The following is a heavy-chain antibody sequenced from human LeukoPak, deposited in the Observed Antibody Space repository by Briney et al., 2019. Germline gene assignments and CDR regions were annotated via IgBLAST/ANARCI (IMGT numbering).Heavy chain of an antibody. Sequence: SETLSLTCTVSAYSTSSGYYWGWIRQPPGKGLELTGSIDHSWSTYYNPSLKSRITISVDTSKNQFSLKLSSVTAADTAVYYCARDSALAQAVMFDYWGQGTLVTVSS. D-gene: IGHD6-19*01. CDR2: IDHSWST. V-gene: IGHV4-38-2*02. CDR3: ARDSALAQAVMFDY. J-gene: IGHJ4*02. CDR1: AYSTSSGYY.